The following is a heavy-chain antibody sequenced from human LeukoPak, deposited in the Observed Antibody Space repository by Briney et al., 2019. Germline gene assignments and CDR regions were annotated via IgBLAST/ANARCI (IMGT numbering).Heavy chain of an antibody. J-gene: IGHJ5*02. V-gene: IGHV1-8*01. CDR2: MNPNSGNT. CDR1: GYTFTSYD. D-gene: IGHD3-3*01. CDR3: ARVGLRFLEYWFDP. Sequence: GASVKVSCKASGYTFTSYDINWVRQATGQGLEWMGWMNPNSGNTGYAQKFQGRVTMTTDTSTSTAYMELRSLRSDDTAVYYCARVGLRFLEYWFDPWGQGTLVTVSS.